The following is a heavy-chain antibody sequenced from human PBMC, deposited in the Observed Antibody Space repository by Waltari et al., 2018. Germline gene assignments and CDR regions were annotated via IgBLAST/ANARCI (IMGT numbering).Heavy chain of an antibody. CDR3: ARGGFDSNCYFDL. J-gene: IGHJ2*01. CDR2: IHHSGST. D-gene: IGHD3-22*01. V-gene: IGHV4-38-2*01. Sequence: QVQLQESGPGLGKPSETLSLTCVVSGYRISSSYYWGWIRQPPGAGLEWIGSIHHSGSTFYSPSLKSRVTISVDTAKNQFALKVNSVTAADTAVYYCARGGFDSNCYFDLWGRGTLVTVSS. CDR1: GYRISSSYY.